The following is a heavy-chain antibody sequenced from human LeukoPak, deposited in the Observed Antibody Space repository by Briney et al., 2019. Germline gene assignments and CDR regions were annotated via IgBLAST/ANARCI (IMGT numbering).Heavy chain of an antibody. J-gene: IGHJ4*02. D-gene: IGHD3-10*01. CDR1: GFTFSSYS. V-gene: IGHV3-21*01. Sequence: GGSLRLSCAASGFTFSSYSMNWVRQAPGKGLEWVSSISSSSSYIYYADSVKGRFTISRDNAKNSLYLQMNSPRAEDTAVYYCARDSYGSGSYSWFRYWGQGTLVTVSA. CDR3: ARDSYGSGSYSWFRY. CDR2: ISSSSSYI.